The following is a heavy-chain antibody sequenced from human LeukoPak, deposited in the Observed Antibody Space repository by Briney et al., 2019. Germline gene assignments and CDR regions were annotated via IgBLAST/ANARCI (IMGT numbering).Heavy chain of an antibody. D-gene: IGHD3-16*01. CDR2: ISAYNGNT. Sequence: ASVKVFCKASGYTFTSYGISWVRQAPGQGLEWMGWISAYNGNTNYAQKLQGRVTMTTDTSTSTAYMELRSLRSDATVVYYCASARIGGRHWDYFDYWGQGTLVTVSS. V-gene: IGHV1-18*01. CDR1: GYTFTSYG. CDR3: ASARIGGRHWDYFDY. J-gene: IGHJ4*02.